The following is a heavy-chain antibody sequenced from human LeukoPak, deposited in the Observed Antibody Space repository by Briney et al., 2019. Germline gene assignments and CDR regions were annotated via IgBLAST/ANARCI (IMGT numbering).Heavy chain of an antibody. D-gene: IGHD2-2*01. J-gene: IGHJ5*02. CDR3: ARVRDCSSTSCYEQPNWFDP. CDR1: GYTFTSYY. V-gene: IGHV1-46*01. CDR2: INPSGGST. Sequence: ASVKVSCKASGYTFTSYYMHWVRQAPGQGLEWMGIINPSGGSTSYAQKFQGRVTMTRDMSTSTVYMELSSLRSEDTAVYYCARVRDCSSTSCYEQPNWFDPWGQGTLVTVSS.